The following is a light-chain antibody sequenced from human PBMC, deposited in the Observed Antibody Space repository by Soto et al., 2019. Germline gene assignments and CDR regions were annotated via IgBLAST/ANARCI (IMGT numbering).Light chain of an antibody. J-gene: IGLJ1*01. Sequence: QSVLNQSPCASGSPGQSVTISCAGTSSDVGGYNYVSWYQQYPGKVPKLMIYEVSERPSGVPDRFSGSKSGNTAFLTVSGLQAEDEADYYCLSYADTAYVFGTGTKVTVL. CDR1: SSDVGGYNY. V-gene: IGLV2-8*01. CDR2: EVS. CDR3: LSYADTAYV.